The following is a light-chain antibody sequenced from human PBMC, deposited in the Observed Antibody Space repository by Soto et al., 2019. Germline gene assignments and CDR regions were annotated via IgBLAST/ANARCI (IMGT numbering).Light chain of an antibody. CDR1: SGHSSYA. J-gene: IGLJ2*01. CDR2: LDSDGSH. Sequence: QSVLTQSPSASASLGASVKLTCTLSSGHSSYALAWHQQQPEKGPRSLMKLDSDGSHTKGDAIPDRFSGSSSGAERYLTISSLQYEDEADYYCQTWGTGIHVVFGGGTKLTVL. CDR3: QTWGTGIHVV. V-gene: IGLV4-69*01.